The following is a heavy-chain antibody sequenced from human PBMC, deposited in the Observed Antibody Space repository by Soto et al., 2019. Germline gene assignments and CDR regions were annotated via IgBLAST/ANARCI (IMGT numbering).Heavy chain of an antibody. V-gene: IGHV3-15*01. J-gene: IGHJ4*02. CDR1: GFTFSDAW. Sequence: VQLVESGGDLVNPGGSLRLSCAASGFTFSDAWMSWVRQAPGKGLEWVGLIKVKSYGGTADYAAPVKGRFSISRDDSKNTVFLQMNSLKTEDTAIYYCATVRAAYWGQGILVTVSS. D-gene: IGHD2-15*01. CDR2: IKVKSYGGTA. CDR3: ATVRAAY.